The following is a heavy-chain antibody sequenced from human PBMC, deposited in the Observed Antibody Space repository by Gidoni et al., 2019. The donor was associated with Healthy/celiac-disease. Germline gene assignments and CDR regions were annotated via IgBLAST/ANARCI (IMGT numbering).Heavy chain of an antibody. CDR1: GFTFSSYA. D-gene: IGHD3-9*01. V-gene: IGHV3-64D*09. CDR2: ISSNGGST. CDR3: VKDGFPDDYDILTGHFDY. J-gene: IGHJ4*02. Sequence: EVQLVESGGGLVQPGGSLRLSCSASGFTFSSYAMHWVRQAPGKGLEYVSAISSNGGSTYYADSVKGRFTISRDNSKNTLYLQMSSLRAEDTAVYYCVKDGFPDDYDILTGHFDYWGQGTLVTVSS.